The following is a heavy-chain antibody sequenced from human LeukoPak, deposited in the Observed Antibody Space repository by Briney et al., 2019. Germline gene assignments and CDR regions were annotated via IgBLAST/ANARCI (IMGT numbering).Heavy chain of an antibody. V-gene: IGHV1-8*01. CDR2: MNPNSGNT. CDR3: ARVHRIYCSGVSCPFYY. J-gene: IGHJ4*02. D-gene: IGHD2-15*01. CDR1: GYTFTSYD. Sequence: ASVKVSCKASGYTFTSYDINWVRQATGQGLEWMGWMNPNSGNTGYAQKFQGRVTMTRNTSISTAYMELSSLRSEDTAVYYCARVHRIYCSGVSCPFYYWGQGTLVTVSS.